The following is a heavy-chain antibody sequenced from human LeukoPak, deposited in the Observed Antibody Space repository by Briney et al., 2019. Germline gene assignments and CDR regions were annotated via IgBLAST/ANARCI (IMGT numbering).Heavy chain of an antibody. CDR2: ISYDGSNK. CDR3: VKSGGYATAIRYFDL. J-gene: IGHJ2*01. CDR1: GFTFSSYA. D-gene: IGHD2-21*02. Sequence: PGRSLRPSCAASGFTFSSYAMHWVRQAPGKGLEWVAVISYDGSNKYYADSVKGRFTISRDNAKNSLYLQMDSLRTEDTALYYCVKSGGYATAIRYFDLWGRGTLVTVSS. V-gene: IGHV3-30*04.